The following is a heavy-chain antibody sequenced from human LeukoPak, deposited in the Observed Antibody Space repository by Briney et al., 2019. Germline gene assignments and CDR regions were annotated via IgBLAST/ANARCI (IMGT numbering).Heavy chain of an antibody. CDR3: ARRRYYYDSSANDAFDI. V-gene: IGHV3-74*01. J-gene: IGHJ3*02. Sequence: GGSLRLSCAASGFTFSSYWMHWVRQAPGKGLVWVSRINSDGSSTSYADSVKGRFTISRDNAKNTLYLQMNSQRAEDTAVYYCARRRYYYDSSANDAFDIWGQGTMVTVSS. CDR1: GFTFSSYW. D-gene: IGHD3-22*01. CDR2: INSDGSST.